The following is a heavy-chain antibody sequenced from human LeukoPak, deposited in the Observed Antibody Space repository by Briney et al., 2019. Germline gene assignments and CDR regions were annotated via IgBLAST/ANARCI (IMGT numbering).Heavy chain of an antibody. CDR3: ARDYHGSGSLTTFDY. D-gene: IGHD3-10*01. CDR1: GYTFTSFY. CDR2: INPRGGST. J-gene: IGHJ4*02. V-gene: IGHV1-46*01. Sequence: ASVKVSCKASGYTFTSFYMHWVRQAPGQGLERMGIINPRGGSTTSAQKFQGRVTLTRDTSTTTVYMELSSLRSEDTAVYYCARDYHGSGSLTTFDYWGQGTLVTVSS.